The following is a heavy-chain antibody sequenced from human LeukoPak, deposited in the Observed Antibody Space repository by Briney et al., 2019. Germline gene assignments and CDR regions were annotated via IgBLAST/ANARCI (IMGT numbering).Heavy chain of an antibody. J-gene: IGHJ6*03. D-gene: IGHD3-9*01. CDR3: ARGDYDILTGSLGLMDV. CDR1: GYSFTSYW. V-gene: IGHV5-51*01. CDR2: TYPGDSDT. Sequence: GESLKISCKGSGYSFTSYWIGWVRQMPGKGLEWMGITYPGDSDTRYSPSLQGQVTISADKSISTAYLQWSSLKASDTAMYYCARGDYDILTGSLGLMDVWGKGTTVTISS.